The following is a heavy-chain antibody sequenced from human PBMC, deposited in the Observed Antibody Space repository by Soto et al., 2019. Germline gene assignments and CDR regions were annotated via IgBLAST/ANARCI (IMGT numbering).Heavy chain of an antibody. CDR2: INHSENT. Sequence: SETLSLTCAVYGGSFSGYYWSWIRQPPGKGLEWIGKINHSENTYYNPSLKSRVTISVDTSKNQFSLRLTSVTAADTAVYYCATHPPYGPLDHWGQGTLVTVSS. CDR1: GGSFSGYY. J-gene: IGHJ4*02. CDR3: ATHPPYGPLDH. V-gene: IGHV4-34*01. D-gene: IGHD4-17*01.